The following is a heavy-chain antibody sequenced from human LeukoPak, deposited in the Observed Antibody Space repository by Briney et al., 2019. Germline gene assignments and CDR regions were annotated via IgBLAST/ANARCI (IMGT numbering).Heavy chain of an antibody. Sequence: SETLSLTCAVSGDSMSSHYWSWIRQPPGRGLEWIGRIYTSGSTNYNPSLKSRVTISVDTSKNQFSLKLSSVTAADTAVYYCARGYQLLRGGNWFDPWGQGTLVTVSS. CDR2: IYTSGST. V-gene: IGHV4-4*08. CDR3: ARGYQLLRGGNWFDP. D-gene: IGHD2-2*01. CDR1: GDSMSSHY. J-gene: IGHJ5*02.